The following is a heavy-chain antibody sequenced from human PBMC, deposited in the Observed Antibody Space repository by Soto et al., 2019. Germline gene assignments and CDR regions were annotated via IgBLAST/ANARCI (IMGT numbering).Heavy chain of an antibody. CDR2: ISYDGSNK. V-gene: IGHV3-30*18. J-gene: IGHJ4*02. CDR3: ANWLRDSSGYYFFDY. CDR1: GFTFSSYG. D-gene: IGHD3-22*01. Sequence: QVQLVESGGGVVQPGRSLRLSCAASGFTFSSYGMHWVRQAPGKGLEWVAVISYDGSNKYYADSVKGRFTIPRDNSKNTLYLQMNSLRAEDTAVYYCANWLRDSSGYYFFDYWGQGTLVTVSS.